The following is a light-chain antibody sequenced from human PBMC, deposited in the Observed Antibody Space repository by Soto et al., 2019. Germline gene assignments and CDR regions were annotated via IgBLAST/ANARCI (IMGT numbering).Light chain of an antibody. CDR3: QQYYSYPEYT. V-gene: IGKV1-8*01. CDR2: AAS. CDR1: QGISSY. Sequence: AIRMTQSPSSFSASTGDRVTITCRASQGISSYLAWYQQKPGKAPQLLIYAASTLQSGVPSRFSGSGSGTDFTLTISCLPADDVATDYCQQYYSYPEYTFGQGTKLEIK. J-gene: IGKJ2*01.